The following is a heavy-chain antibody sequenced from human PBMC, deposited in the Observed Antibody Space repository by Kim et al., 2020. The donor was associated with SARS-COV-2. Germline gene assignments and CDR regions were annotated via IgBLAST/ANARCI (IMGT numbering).Heavy chain of an antibody. J-gene: IGHJ5*02. CDR3: ARREQWLTISGWFDP. Sequence: PSLKSRVTISVDTSKNQFSLKLSSVTAADTAVYYCARREQWLTISGWFDPWGQGTLVTVSS. V-gene: IGHV4-39*01. D-gene: IGHD6-19*01.